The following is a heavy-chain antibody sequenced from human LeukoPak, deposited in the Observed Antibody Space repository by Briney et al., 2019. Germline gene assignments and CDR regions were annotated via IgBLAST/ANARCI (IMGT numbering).Heavy chain of an antibody. D-gene: IGHD3-10*01. CDR1: GFTFSNAW. CDR2: IKSKTDGETT. J-gene: IGHJ4*02. Sequence: PGGSLRLSCAASGFTFSNAWMSWVRQAPGKGLEWVGLIKSKTDGETTDYAAPVKGRFTISRDDSKNTLYLQMDSLKTEDTAVYYCTTDLTRGASLDSWGQGTLVTVSS. V-gene: IGHV3-15*01. CDR3: TTDLTRGASLDS.